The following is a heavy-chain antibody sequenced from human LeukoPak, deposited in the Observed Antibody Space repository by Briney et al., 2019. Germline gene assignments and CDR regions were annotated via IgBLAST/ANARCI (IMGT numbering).Heavy chain of an antibody. J-gene: IGHJ4*02. V-gene: IGHV4-4*07. CDR3: ARDPRFSPFDY. CDR2: IYTSGST. Sequence: SETLSLTCTVSGGSISSYYWSWIRQPAGKGLEWIGRIYTSGSTNYNPSLKSRVTMSVDTSKNQFSLMLTSVTAADTAVYYCARDPRFSPFDYWGQGTLVTVSS. CDR1: GGSISSYY.